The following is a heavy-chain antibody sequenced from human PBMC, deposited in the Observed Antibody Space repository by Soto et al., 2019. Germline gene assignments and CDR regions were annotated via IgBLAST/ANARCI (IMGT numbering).Heavy chain of an antibody. D-gene: IGHD2-15*01. V-gene: IGHV3-30-3*01. CDR3: ARDPQGSLTWDGGEAFDS. CDR1: GFPFNTHA. Sequence: QVQLVESGGGVVQPGRSLRLSCTASGFPFNTHAMHWVRQAPGKGLEWVAVISYDGFKKYVADSVKGRFTISRDNYENTLYLQMNSLRAEDTAVYYCARDPQGSLTWDGGEAFDSWGQGTKVTVSS. CDR2: ISYDGFKK. J-gene: IGHJ3*01.